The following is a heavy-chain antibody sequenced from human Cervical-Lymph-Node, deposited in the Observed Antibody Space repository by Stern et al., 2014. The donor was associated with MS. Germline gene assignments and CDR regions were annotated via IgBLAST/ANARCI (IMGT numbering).Heavy chain of an antibody. Sequence: EVQLEESGPEVKRPGESLKISCQASGYTFTSYWIGWVRQMPGKGLEWIAIIFPGGSDIRCSPSFQGQSTISADKASSTANLQWNNLKAWDTAIYYCARQRYFDYWGQGTLVTVSS. J-gene: IGHJ4*02. V-gene: IGHV5-51*01. CDR3: ARQRYFDY. CDR2: IFPGGSDI. CDR1: GYTFTSYW.